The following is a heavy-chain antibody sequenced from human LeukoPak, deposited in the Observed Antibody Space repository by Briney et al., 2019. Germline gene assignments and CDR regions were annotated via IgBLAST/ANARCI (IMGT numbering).Heavy chain of an antibody. CDR2: ISSSGSTI. D-gene: IGHD5-18*01. V-gene: IGHV3-48*04. Sequence: GGSLRLSCAASGFTFSSYSMNWVRQAPGKGLEWVSYISSSGSTIDYADSVKGRFTISRDNAKNSLYLQMNSLRAEDTAVYYCARLRGYSYGYADYRGQGTLVTVSS. J-gene: IGHJ4*02. CDR1: GFTFSSYS. CDR3: ARLRGYSYGYADY.